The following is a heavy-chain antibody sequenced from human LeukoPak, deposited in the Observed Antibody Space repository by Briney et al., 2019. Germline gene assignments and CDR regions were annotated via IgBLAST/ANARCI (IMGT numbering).Heavy chain of an antibody. CDR1: GFTFSSYA. V-gene: IGHV3-23*01. Sequence: GGSLRLSCAASGFTFSSYAMNWVRQAPGKGLEWVSGISDAGGSTEYADSVKGRFTISRDNSENTLFLQMNSLRAEDTAVYYCAKGSECSGSFCGPDYWGQGTLVTVSS. J-gene: IGHJ4*02. CDR3: AKGSECSGSFCGPDY. D-gene: IGHD2-15*01. CDR2: ISDAGGST.